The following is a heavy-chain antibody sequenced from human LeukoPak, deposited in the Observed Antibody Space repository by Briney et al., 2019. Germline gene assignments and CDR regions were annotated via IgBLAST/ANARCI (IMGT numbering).Heavy chain of an antibody. CDR2: IYSGGST. J-gene: IGHJ4*02. V-gene: IGHV3-53*01. D-gene: IGHD2-15*01. CDR1: GFTVSDNY. CDR3: ARCSGGSCYLFDY. Sequence: PGGSLRLSCAASGFTVSDNYMSWVRQAPGKGLEWVSIIYSGGSTYYADSVKGRFTTSRDNSKNTLYLQMNSLRAEDTAVYYCARCSGGSCYLFDYWGQGTLVTVSS.